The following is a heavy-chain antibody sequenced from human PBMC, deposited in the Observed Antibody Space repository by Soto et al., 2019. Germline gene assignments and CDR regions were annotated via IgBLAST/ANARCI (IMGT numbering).Heavy chain of an antibody. Sequence: QVQLVQSGAEVKKPGSSVKVSCKASGGSFSSYAISWMRQAPGKGLEWMGGIIPIFGTANYAQKFQGRVTITADESTSTAYMELSSLRSEDTAVYYCARLRNYYYYGMDVWGQGTTVTVSS. CDR3: ARLRNYYYYGMDV. CDR1: GGSFSSYA. V-gene: IGHV1-69*12. CDR2: IIPIFGTA. J-gene: IGHJ6*02. D-gene: IGHD3-16*01.